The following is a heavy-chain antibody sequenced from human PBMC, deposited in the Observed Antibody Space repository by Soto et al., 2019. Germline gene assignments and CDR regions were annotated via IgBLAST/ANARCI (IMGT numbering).Heavy chain of an antibody. J-gene: IGHJ6*02. Sequence: GGSLRLSCAASGFTFTSYTFNWVRQAPGKGLEWVSCISTTSGYIYYADSVKGQFTFSRDNARNSLYLQMNSLRVEDTAVYYCARKGYGEYGGMDVWGQGTMVTVSS. CDR1: GFTFTSYT. CDR3: ARKGYGEYGGMDV. D-gene: IGHD4-17*01. CDR2: ISTTSGYI. V-gene: IGHV3-21*01.